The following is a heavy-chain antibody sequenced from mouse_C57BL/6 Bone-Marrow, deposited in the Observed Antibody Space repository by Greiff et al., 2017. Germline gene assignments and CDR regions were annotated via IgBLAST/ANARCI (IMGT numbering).Heavy chain of an antibody. CDR1: GYTFTSYG. J-gene: IGHJ2*01. CDR3: AKAVFFGY. D-gene: IGHD3-3*01. CDR2: INPSSGYT. V-gene: IGHV1-7*01. Sequence: VQLQQSGAELAKPGASVKLSCKASGYTFTSYGMHWVKQRPGQGLEWIGYINPSSGYTKYNQKFKDKATLPADKSSSTAYMQLSSLTYEDSSVYYCAKAVFFGYWGQGTTLTVSS.